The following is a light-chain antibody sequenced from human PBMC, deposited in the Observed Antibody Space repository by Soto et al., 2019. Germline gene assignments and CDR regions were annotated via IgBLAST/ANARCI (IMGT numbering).Light chain of an antibody. CDR2: AAS. CDR1: QGISSS. V-gene: IGKV1-9*01. CDR3: QKLHNFPLT. J-gene: IGKJ5*01. Sequence: DIQLTQSPSFLSASVGDRVTITCRASQGISSSLAWYQQKPGEAPRLLIYAASTLQSGVPSRVSGSGYGTECTLTISSLQPDDFARYYCQKLHNFPLTFGQGTRLEIK.